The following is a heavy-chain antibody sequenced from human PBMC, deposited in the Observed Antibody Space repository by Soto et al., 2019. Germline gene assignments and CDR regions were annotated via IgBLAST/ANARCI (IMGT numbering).Heavy chain of an antibody. CDR3: ARSITLPTPFDY. D-gene: IGHD1-20*01. V-gene: IGHV1-3*01. Sequence: GASVKVSCTASGYTFTSYAMHWVRQATGQRLEWMGWINAGNGNTKYSQKFQGRVTITRDTSASTAYMELSSLRSEDTAVYYCARSITLPTPFDYWGQGTLVTVSS. CDR1: GYTFTSYA. CDR2: INAGNGNT. J-gene: IGHJ4*02.